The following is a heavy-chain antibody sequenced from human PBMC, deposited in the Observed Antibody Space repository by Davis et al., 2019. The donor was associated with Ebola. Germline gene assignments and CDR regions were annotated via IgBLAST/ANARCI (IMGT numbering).Heavy chain of an antibody. V-gene: IGHV4-34*01. CDR1: GGSISSYY. CDR3: ARGARYRSAWFDS. D-gene: IGHD6-19*01. CDR2: IDHSGRT. Sequence: MPSETLSLTCTVSGGSISSYYWSWIRQPPGRGLEWIGEIDHSGRTKYNPSLESRLTISVVTSDRYFFLNLISVTAADTAVYYCARGARYRSAWFDSWGQGTLVSVSS. J-gene: IGHJ5*01.